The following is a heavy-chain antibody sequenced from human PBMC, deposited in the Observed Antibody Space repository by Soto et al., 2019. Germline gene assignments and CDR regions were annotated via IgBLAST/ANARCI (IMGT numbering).Heavy chain of an antibody. J-gene: IGHJ5*02. CDR1: GFTFSSYG. Sequence: GGSLRLSGAACGFTFSSYGMHWVRQAPGKGLEWVAVIWYDGINKYYADSVKGRFTISRDNSKNTLYLQMNSLRAEETAVYYCARAFGLQLWFAKKTPRTVIDTPNQIQSHPWG. D-gene: IGHD5-18*01. CDR3: ARAFGLQLWFAKKTPRTVIDTPNQIQSHP. V-gene: IGHV3-33*01. CDR2: IWYDGINK.